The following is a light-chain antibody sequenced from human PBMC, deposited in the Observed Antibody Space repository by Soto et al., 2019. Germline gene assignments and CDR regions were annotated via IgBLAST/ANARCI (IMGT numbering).Light chain of an antibody. J-gene: IGKJ1*01. V-gene: IGKV3-20*01. CDR2: GAS. CDR1: QSVDTTF. CDR3: QQYMSSVT. Sequence: EIVLTQSPGSLSLSPGQRATLSCRASQSVDTTFFAWYQKKPGQAPRLLIYGASKRATGIPDRFSGSGSGTDLTLIISRLEPEDFAVYYCQQYMSSVTFGQGTKVEIK.